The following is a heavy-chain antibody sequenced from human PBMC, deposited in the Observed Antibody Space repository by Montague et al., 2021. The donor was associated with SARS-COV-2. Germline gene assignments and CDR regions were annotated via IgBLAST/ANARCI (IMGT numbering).Heavy chain of an antibody. V-gene: IGHV3-53*04. J-gene: IGHJ4*02. CDR3: AVELGLLRAY. Sequence: SLRLSCAASGFTVSSNYMSWVRQAPGKGLEWVSVIYSGGIKYYADSVKGRFTISRHNSKNTLYLQMNSLRAEDTAVYHCAVELGLLRAYWGQGTLVTVSS. CDR2: IYSGGIK. D-gene: IGHD3/OR15-3a*01. CDR1: GFTVSSNY.